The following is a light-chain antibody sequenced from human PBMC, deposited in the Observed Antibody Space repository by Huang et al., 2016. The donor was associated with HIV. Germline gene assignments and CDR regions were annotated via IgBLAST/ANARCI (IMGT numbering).Light chain of an antibody. CDR2: DSS. CDR3: QQRGNS. CDR1: HNVGRH. V-gene: IGKV3-11*01. Sequence: ESILTQSPAPLSLSPGERATLSCRARHNVGRHLAWYQQKPGQAPRLLIYDSSNRSNGIPARFSVSGSGTDFTLTISSLEPEDFAVYFCQQRGNSFGPGTKVDFK. J-gene: IGKJ3*01.